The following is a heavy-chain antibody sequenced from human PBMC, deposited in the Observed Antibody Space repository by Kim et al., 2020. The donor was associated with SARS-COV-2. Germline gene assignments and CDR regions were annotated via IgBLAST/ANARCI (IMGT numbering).Heavy chain of an antibody. CDR1: GGSISSGSYY. CDR3: ARHAGTYILTGYWAY. J-gene: IGHJ4*02. V-gene: IGHV4-39*01. Sequence: SETLSLTCTVSGGSISSGSYYWGWIRQPPGKGLEWIGSIYYSGSTYYNPSLKSRVTISVDTSKNQFSLKLSSVTAADTAVYYCARHAGTYILTGYWAYWGQGTLVTVSS. D-gene: IGHD3-9*01. CDR2: IYYSGST.